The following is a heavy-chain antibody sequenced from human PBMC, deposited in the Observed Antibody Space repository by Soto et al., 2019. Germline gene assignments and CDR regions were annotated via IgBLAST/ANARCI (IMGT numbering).Heavy chain of an antibody. CDR3: ASPLLRHDDNWGYFDL. V-gene: IGHV3-30-3*01. Sequence: QVQLVESGGGVVQPGRSLRLSCAASGFTFSSYAMHWVRQAPGKGLEWVAVISYDGSNKYYTDSVKGRFTISRDNSKNTLYLQMNSLRAEDTAVYYCASPLLRHDDNWGYFDLWGRGTLVTVSS. J-gene: IGHJ2*01. CDR2: ISYDGSNK. CDR1: GFTFSSYA. D-gene: IGHD1-1*01.